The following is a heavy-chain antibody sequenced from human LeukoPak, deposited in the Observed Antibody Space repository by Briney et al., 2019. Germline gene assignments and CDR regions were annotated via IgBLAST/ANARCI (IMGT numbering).Heavy chain of an antibody. CDR3: ARDTY. Sequence: GGSLRLSCAASGFTFSSYSMHWVRQAPGKGLEWVAVISYDGSNKYYADSVKGRFTISRDNSKNTLYLQMNSLRAEDTAVYYCARDTYWGQGTLVTVSS. J-gene: IGHJ4*02. CDR2: ISYDGSNK. CDR1: GFTFSSYS. V-gene: IGHV3-30*14.